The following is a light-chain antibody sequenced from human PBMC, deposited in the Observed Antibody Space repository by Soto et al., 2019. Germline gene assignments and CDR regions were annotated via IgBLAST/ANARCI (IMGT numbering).Light chain of an antibody. V-gene: IGKV3-11*01. CDR3: QQRSNWPPLT. CDR1: QGVSTY. J-gene: IGKJ4*01. CDR2: DAS. Sequence: EIVLTQSPATLSLSPGERATLSCRARQGVSTYLAWYQQKPGQAPRLLIYDASNRATGIPARFSGSGSGTDFTLTISSLEPEDFAVYYCQQRSNWPPLTCGGGTKVEIK.